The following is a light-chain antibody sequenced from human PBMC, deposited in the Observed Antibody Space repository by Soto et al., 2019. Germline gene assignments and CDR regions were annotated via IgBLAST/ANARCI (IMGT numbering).Light chain of an antibody. CDR1: QSVSSK. CDR2: GAS. CDR3: QEYHGWQGT. V-gene: IGKV3-15*01. J-gene: IGKJ1*01. Sequence: EIVLTQSPGTLSVSPGERATLSCRASQSVSSKLAWYQQKPGQAPRLLFYGASTGATGIPARFSGSESETEFTLSISSLQSEDFAVYFCQEYHGWQGTFGQGTNVEIK.